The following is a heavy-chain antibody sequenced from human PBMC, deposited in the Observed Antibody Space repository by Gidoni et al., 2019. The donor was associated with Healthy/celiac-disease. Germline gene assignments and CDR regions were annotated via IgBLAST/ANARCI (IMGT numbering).Heavy chain of an antibody. J-gene: IGHJ5*02. D-gene: IGHD2-21*02. CDR3: AREGEACGGDCLWSWCDP. CDR2: INPNSVGT. Sequence: QVQLVQSGAEVQKPGDSVKVSCKASGSTFTGYYMHWGRQAPGQGLEWMGRINPNSVGTNYAQKLQGRVTMTRDTSISTANMELSRLRSDDTAVYYCAREGEACGGDCLWSWCDPWGQGTLVTVSS. V-gene: IGHV1-2*06. CDR1: GSTFTGYY.